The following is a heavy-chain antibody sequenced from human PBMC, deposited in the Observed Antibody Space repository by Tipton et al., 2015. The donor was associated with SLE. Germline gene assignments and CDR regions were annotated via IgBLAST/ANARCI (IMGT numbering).Heavy chain of an antibody. CDR1: GFTFSSYS. Sequence: SLRLSCAASGFTFSSYSMNWGRQAPGKGLEWVSSISSSSRYIYYADSVKGRFTISRDNAKNSLYLQMNSLRAEDTAVYYCASSGRPDAFDIWGQGTMVTVSS. J-gene: IGHJ3*02. CDR2: ISSSSRYI. CDR3: ASSGRPDAFDI. V-gene: IGHV3-21*01. D-gene: IGHD2-15*01.